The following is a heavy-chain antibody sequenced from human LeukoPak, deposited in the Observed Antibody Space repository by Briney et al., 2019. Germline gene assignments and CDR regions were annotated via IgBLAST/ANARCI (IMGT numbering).Heavy chain of an antibody. Sequence: GGSLRLSCAASGFTFSSYSMNWVRQAPGKGLEWVSYISSSSSTIYYADSVKGQFTISRDNAKNSLYLQMNSLRAEDTAVYYCARETCYDFWSGYCLLGAFDPWGQGTLVTVSS. CDR3: ARETCYDFWSGYCLLGAFDP. V-gene: IGHV3-48*01. J-gene: IGHJ5*02. D-gene: IGHD3-3*01. CDR2: ISSSSSTI. CDR1: GFTFSSYS.